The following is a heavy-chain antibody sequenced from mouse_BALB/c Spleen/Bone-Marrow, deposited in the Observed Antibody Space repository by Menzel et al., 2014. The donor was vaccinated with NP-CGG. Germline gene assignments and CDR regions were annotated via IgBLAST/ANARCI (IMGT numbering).Heavy chain of an antibody. Sequence: EVQLVESGGGLVKPGGSLKLSCAASGFTFSSYAMSWVRQTPEKRLEWVASITRGGNTYYPDSVKGRFTISRDNARDILYLQMSSLRSEDTAMYYGARGEIYYYGSTHYFDYWGQGTTLTVSS. CDR1: GFTFSSYA. J-gene: IGHJ2*01. CDR2: ITRGGNT. V-gene: IGHV5-6-5*01. D-gene: IGHD1-1*01. CDR3: ARGEIYYYGSTHYFDY.